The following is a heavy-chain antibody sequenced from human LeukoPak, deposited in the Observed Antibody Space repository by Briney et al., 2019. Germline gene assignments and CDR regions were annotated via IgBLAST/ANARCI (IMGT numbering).Heavy chain of an antibody. D-gene: IGHD2-2*01. CDR3: ASRSPALDY. CDR1: GFTFSSYG. Sequence: GGSLRLSCAASGFTFSSYGMHWVRQAPGKGLEWVAVIWYDGSNKYYTDSVKGRFTISRDNSKNTLYLQMNSLRADDTAIYYCASRSPALDYWGQGTLVTVSS. J-gene: IGHJ4*02. CDR2: IWYDGSNK. V-gene: IGHV3-33*01.